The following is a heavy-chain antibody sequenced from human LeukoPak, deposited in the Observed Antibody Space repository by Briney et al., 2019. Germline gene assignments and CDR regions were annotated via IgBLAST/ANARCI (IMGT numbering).Heavy chain of an antibody. CDR3: ATDGAGFDT. CDR2: INIGGTNT. CDR1: GFTFNDYY. J-gene: IGHJ5*02. V-gene: IGHV3-11*01. Sequence: GGSLRLSCAASGFTFNDYYMSWIRPAPGKGLEWLSYINIGGTNTHYADSVKGRFTISRDNAKKSLYLEMNNLRAEDTAVYYCATDGAGFDTWGQGVLVTVSS.